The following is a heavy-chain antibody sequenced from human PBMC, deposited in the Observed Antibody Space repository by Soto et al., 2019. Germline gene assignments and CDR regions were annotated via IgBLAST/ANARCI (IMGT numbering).Heavy chain of an antibody. CDR1: GGLFSSYA. V-gene: IGHV1-69*13. Sequence: ASVKVSCKASGGLFSSYAISWVRQAPGQGLEWIGGIIPVFGTANYAQKFQGRVTITSDGSTNTAYMDLSRLKSEDTAIYFCARGSSGNVWLNESWGQGTQVTVSS. CDR3: ARGSSGNVWLNES. D-gene: IGHD2-15*01. J-gene: IGHJ5*02. CDR2: IIPVFGTA.